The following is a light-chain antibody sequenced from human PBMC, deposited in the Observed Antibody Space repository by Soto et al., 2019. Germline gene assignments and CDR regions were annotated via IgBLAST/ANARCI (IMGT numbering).Light chain of an antibody. Sequence: EIVLTQSPATLSLSLGERATLSCRASQSVTSYLAWYQQKPGQAPRLLIYDASNRATGIPARFIGSGSGTDFTLTISSLEPEDSAVYYCHHRSNWPLTFGGGTKVDIK. J-gene: IGKJ4*01. CDR2: DAS. CDR1: QSVTSY. V-gene: IGKV3-11*01. CDR3: HHRSNWPLT.